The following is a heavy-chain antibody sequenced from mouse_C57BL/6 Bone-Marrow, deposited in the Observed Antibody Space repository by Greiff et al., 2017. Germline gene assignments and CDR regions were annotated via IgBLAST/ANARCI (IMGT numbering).Heavy chain of an antibody. CDR1: GFTFSDYG. Sequence: EVKLMESGGGLVKPGGSLKLSCAASGFTFSDYGMHWVRQAPEKGLEWVAYISSGSSTIYYADTVKGRFTISRDNAKNTLFLQMTSLRSEDTAMYYCARNDYDYYAMDYWGQGTSVTVSS. V-gene: IGHV5-17*01. D-gene: IGHD2-4*01. CDR3: ARNDYDYYAMDY. J-gene: IGHJ4*01. CDR2: ISSGSSTI.